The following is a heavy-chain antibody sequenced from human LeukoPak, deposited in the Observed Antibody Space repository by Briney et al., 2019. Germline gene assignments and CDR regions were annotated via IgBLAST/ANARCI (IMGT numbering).Heavy chain of an antibody. D-gene: IGHD5-18*01. J-gene: IGHJ4*02. CDR2: IKQDGSEK. Sequence: GGSLRLSCAASGFTFSSYWMSWVRQAPGKGLEWVANIKQDGSEKYYVDSVKGRFTISRDNAKNSLYLQMNSLRAEDTAVYYCARDGEDTAMVYFDYWGQGTLVTVSS. CDR1: GFTFSSYW. CDR3: ARDGEDTAMVYFDY. V-gene: IGHV3-7*01.